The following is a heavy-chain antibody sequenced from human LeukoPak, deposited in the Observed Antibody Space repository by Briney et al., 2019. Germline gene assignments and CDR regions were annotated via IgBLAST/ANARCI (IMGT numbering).Heavy chain of an antibody. J-gene: IGHJ5*02. D-gene: IGHD2-2*01. CDR3: ARQTIVVVEVGWFDP. CDR2: IYYSEST. Sequence: KPSETLSLTRSVSGGSISSSSYYWGWIRQPPGKGLEWIGSIYYSESTHYNPSLKSRVTISVDTSKNQFSLRLSSVTAADTAVYYCARQTIVVVEVGWFDPWGQGTLVTVSS. V-gene: IGHV4-39*01. CDR1: GGSISSSSYY.